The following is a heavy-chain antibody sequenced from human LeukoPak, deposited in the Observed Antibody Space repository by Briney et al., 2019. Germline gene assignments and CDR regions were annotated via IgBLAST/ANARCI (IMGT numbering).Heavy chain of an antibody. CDR2: ISYDGSNK. CDR3: AKDRSSYYYDSSGFDY. J-gene: IGHJ4*02. V-gene: IGHV3-30*18. CDR1: GFTFSSYG. Sequence: PGRSLRLSCAASGFTFSSYGMHWVRQAPGKGLEWVAVISYDGSNKYYADSVKGRFTISRDNSKNTLYLQMNSLRAEDTAAYYCAKDRSSYYYDSSGFDYWGQGTLVTVSS. D-gene: IGHD3-22*01.